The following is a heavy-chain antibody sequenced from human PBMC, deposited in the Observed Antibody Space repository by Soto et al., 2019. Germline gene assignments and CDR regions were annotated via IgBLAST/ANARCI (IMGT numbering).Heavy chain of an antibody. D-gene: IGHD3-10*01. Sequence: GGSLRLSCTASGFTFGDYAMSWFRQAPGKGLEWVGFIRSKAYGGTTEYAATVKGRFTISRDDSKSIAHLQMNSLKTEDTAVYYCTRVSRYYYGSGSYWIFDYWGQGTLVTVSS. CDR3: TRVSRYYYGSGSYWIFDY. J-gene: IGHJ4*02. CDR1: GFTFGDYA. CDR2: IRSKAYGGTT. V-gene: IGHV3-49*03.